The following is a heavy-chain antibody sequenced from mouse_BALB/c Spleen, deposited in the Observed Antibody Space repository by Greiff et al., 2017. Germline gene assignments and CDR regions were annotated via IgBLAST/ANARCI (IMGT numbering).Heavy chain of an antibody. V-gene: IGHV5-6-3*01. CDR3: ARDPVYYGSSPHYAMDY. Sequence: EVKLVESGGGLVQPGGSLKLSCAASGFTFSSYGMSWVRQTPDKRLELVATINSNGGSTYYPDSVKGRFTISRDNAKNTLYLQMSSLKSEDTAMYYCARDPVYYGSSPHYAMDYWGQGTSVTVSS. J-gene: IGHJ4*01. CDR1: GFTFSSYG. D-gene: IGHD1-1*01. CDR2: INSNGGST.